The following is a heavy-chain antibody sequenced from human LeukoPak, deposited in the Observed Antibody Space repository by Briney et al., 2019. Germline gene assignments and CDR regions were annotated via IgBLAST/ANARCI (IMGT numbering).Heavy chain of an antibody. CDR3: VRGAVGTGVWFDP. Sequence: TGGSLTLSWAASGLTFSGYWMHWARQPPGKGREWVSRINIDGATTNYADSVKGRFTISRDNAKNTLHLQMNSLRADDTAVYYCVRGAVGTGVWFDPWGQGTLVTVSS. CDR2: INIDGATT. D-gene: IGHD1-26*01. CDR1: GLTFSGYW. V-gene: IGHV3-74*01. J-gene: IGHJ5*02.